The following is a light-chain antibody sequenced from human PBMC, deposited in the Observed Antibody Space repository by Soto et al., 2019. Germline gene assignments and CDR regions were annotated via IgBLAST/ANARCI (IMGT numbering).Light chain of an antibody. CDR2: GAS. Sequence: DIQMTHSPSSLSASVGDRFTITCGASQSISKYLNWYQHKPGKGPKLLIYGASTLQSGVPSRFSGSGSGTDFTLTISSLQPEDVATYYCQQSNSIPPWTFGQGTKVDIK. CDR3: QQSNSIPPWT. V-gene: IGKV1-39*01. CDR1: QSISKY. J-gene: IGKJ1*01.